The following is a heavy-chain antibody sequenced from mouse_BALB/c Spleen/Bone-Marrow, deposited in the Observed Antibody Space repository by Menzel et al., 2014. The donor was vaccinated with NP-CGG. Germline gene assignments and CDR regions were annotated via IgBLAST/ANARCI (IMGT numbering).Heavy chain of an antibody. D-gene: IGHD1-1*01. J-gene: IGHJ1*01. Sequence: QVQLQQSGADLVRPGASAKLSCKASGYTFTSYWINWVKQRPGQGLEWIGNIYPSDSYTNYNQKFRDKATLTVDTSSSAAYMQLRSPTSEDSAVYYCTRQDYYGNSYWYFDDWGAGTTVTVSS. CDR3: TRQDYYGNSYWYFDD. CDR2: IYPSDSYT. CDR1: GYTFTSYW. V-gene: IGHV1-59*01.